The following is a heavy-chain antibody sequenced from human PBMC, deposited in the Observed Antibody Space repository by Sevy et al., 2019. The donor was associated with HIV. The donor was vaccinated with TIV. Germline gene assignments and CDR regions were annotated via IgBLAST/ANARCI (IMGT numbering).Heavy chain of an antibody. D-gene: IGHD6-19*01. J-gene: IGHJ5*02. Sequence: GGSLRLSCAASGFPFSMYWMYWVRQAPGKGLEWVATMNQDGGTKYYVDYVKGRFTISRDNAKNSLYLLMNSLGAEDTAIYYCVGDRSDGWAFGSWGQGTLVTVSS. CDR1: GFPFSMYW. CDR3: VGDRSDGWAFGS. CDR2: MNQDGGTK. V-gene: IGHV3-7*03.